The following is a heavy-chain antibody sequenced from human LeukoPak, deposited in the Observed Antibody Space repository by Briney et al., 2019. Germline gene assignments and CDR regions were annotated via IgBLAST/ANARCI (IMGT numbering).Heavy chain of an antibody. CDR2: VYYSGNT. Sequence: SETLSLTCAVSGGSISSGSYYWGWVRQSPGKGLEWIGSVYYSGNTYYIPSLKSRITISRDTSKNQFSLKLTSVTAADTAVYYCVRGGARIAVTGINPYYNYYGMDVWGQGTTVTVSS. J-gene: IGHJ6*02. D-gene: IGHD6-19*01. CDR1: GGSISSGSYY. CDR3: VRGGARIAVTGINPYYNYYGMDV. V-gene: IGHV4-39*07.